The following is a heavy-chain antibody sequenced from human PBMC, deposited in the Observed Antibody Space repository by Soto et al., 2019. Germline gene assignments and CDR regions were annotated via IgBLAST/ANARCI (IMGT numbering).Heavy chain of an antibody. J-gene: IGHJ4*02. CDR2: IRGKANDYAT. CDR1: GFTSSDSA. Sequence: GGSLRLSCAASGFTSSDSAVHWVRQASGKGLEWVGRIRGKANDYATTYGAPVKGRFTISRDDSKNTAYLQMNSLKTEDTAVYFCSSPSRASCSGPDPPRFDYWGQGTLVTVSS. D-gene: IGHD2-15*01. CDR3: SSPSRASCSGPDPPRFDY. V-gene: IGHV3-73*01.